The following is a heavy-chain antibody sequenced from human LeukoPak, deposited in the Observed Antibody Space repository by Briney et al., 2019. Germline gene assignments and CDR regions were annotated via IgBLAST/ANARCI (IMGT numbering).Heavy chain of an antibody. Sequence: GGSLRLSCAASGFTFSSYEMNWVRQAPGKGLEWVSYISSSGSTIYYADSVKGRFTISRDNSKNTLYLQMNSLRAEDTAVYYCAKDSRAVARLNYFDYWGQGTLVTVSS. J-gene: IGHJ4*02. CDR3: AKDSRAVARLNYFDY. D-gene: IGHD6-19*01. V-gene: IGHV3-48*03. CDR1: GFTFSSYE. CDR2: ISSSGSTI.